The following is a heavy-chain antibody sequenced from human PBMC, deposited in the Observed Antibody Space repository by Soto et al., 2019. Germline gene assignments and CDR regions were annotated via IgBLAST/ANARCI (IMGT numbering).Heavy chain of an antibody. J-gene: IGHJ6*02. CDR2: ISGSGGST. CDR3: AKTPKMVAGPDIYYYGMDV. Sequence: SGGSLRLSCAASGFTFSSYAMSWVRQAPGKGLEGVSAISGSGGSTYYADSVKGRFTISRDNSKNTLYLQMNSLRAEDTAVYYCAKTPKMVAGPDIYYYGMDVWGQGTTVTVSS. V-gene: IGHV3-23*01. CDR1: GFTFSSYA. D-gene: IGHD6-19*01.